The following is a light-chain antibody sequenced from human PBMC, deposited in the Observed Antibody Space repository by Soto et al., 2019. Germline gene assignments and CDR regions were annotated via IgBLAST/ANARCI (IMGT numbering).Light chain of an antibody. J-gene: IGKJ3*01. CDR1: QSISNY. V-gene: IGKV1-39*01. CDR2: AVS. Sequence: DIQMTQSPSSLSASVGDRVTITCRASQSISNYLNWYQQKPGKAPKLLIYAVSTLQGGVPSTFSGSGSGSYFTLTISSLQPEDFATYYCQQSYSTPPFTFGPGTKVDI. CDR3: QQSYSTPPFT.